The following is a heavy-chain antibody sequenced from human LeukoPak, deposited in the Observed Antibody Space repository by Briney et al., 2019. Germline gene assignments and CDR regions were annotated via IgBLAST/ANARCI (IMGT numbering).Heavy chain of an antibody. CDR3: AGVNADTLNYYYYYGMDV. CDR1: GGSISSGGYS. Sequence: SETLSLTCAVSGGSISSGGYSWSWIRQPPGKGLEWIGYIYHSGSTYYNPSLKSRVTISVDRSKNQFSLKLSSVTAADTAVYYCAGVNADTLNYYYYYGMDVWGQGTTVTVSS. CDR2: IYHSGST. J-gene: IGHJ6*02. D-gene: IGHD5-18*01. V-gene: IGHV4-30-2*01.